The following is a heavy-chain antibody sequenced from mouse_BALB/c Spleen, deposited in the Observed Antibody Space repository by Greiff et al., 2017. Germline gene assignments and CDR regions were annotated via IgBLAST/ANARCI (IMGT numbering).Heavy chain of an antibody. CDR3: ARRHYYGSSYVY. CDR2: INPYNDGT. Sequence: VQLQQSGPELVKPGASVKMSCKASGYTFTSYVMHWVKQKPGQGLEWIGYINPYNDGTKYNEKFKGKATFTADTSSNTAYMQLSSLTSEDSAVYYCARRHYYGSSYVYWGQGTTLTVSS. J-gene: IGHJ2*01. V-gene: IGHV1-14*01. D-gene: IGHD1-1*01. CDR1: GYTFTSYV.